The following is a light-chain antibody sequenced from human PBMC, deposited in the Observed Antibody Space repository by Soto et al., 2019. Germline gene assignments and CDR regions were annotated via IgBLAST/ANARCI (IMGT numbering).Light chain of an antibody. V-gene: IGKV1-5*03. CDR2: KAS. J-gene: IGKJ5*01. CDR3: QQYNNYLIT. Sequence: DIQMTQSPSTLSGSIGDRVTITCRASQTISSWLAWYQQKPGKAPKLLIYKASTLKSGVPSRFSGSGSGTEFTLTISSLQPDDFATYYCQQYNNYLITFGQGTRLEI. CDR1: QTISSW.